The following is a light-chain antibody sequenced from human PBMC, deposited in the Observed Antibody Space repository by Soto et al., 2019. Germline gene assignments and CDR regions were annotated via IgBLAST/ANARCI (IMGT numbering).Light chain of an antibody. CDR2: DAS. Sequence: DIQMTQSPSTLSGSVGDRVTITCRASQTISSWLAWYQQKPGKAPKLLIYDASSLESGVPSRFSGSGSVTEFTLTITSLQPDDFATYYCQQYNSYSGTFGQGTKVDIK. CDR3: QQYNSYSGT. J-gene: IGKJ1*01. V-gene: IGKV1-5*01. CDR1: QTISSW.